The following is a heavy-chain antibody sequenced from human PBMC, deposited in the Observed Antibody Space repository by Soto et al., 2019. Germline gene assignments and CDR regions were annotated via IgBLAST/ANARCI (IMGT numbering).Heavy chain of an antibody. D-gene: IGHD7-27*01. CDR1: GFTFDDYA. J-gene: IGHJ6*02. CDR3: AKDGSTGDYYYYGMDV. Sequence: EVQLVESGGGLVQPGRSLRLSCAASGFTFDDYAMHWVRQAPGKGLEWVSGISWNSGSIGYADSVKGRFTISRDNANNSLYLQMNSLRAEDTALYYCAKDGSTGDYYYYGMDVWGQGTTVTVSS. CDR2: ISWNSGSI. V-gene: IGHV3-9*01.